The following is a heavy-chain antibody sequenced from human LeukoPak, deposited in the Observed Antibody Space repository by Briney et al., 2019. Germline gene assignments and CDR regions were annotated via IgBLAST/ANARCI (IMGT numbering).Heavy chain of an antibody. J-gene: IGHJ5*02. CDR3: ARASDYDFWSGGDWSDP. CDR1: GGSISSYY. D-gene: IGHD3-3*01. V-gene: IGHV4-59*01. Sequence: SETLSLTCTVSGGSISSYYWGWIRQPPGKGLEWIGYIYYSGSTNYNPSLKSRVTISVDTSKNQFSLKLSSVTAADTAVYYCARASDYDFWSGGDWSDPWGQGTLVTVSS. CDR2: IYYSGST.